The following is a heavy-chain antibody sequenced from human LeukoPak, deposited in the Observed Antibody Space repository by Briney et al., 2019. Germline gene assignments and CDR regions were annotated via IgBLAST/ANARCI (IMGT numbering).Heavy chain of an antibody. CDR3: ARGPLGGYCSGGSCYGLSYFDY. V-gene: IGHV4-34*01. CDR1: GGSFSGYY. D-gene: IGHD2-15*01. Sequence: SETLSLTCAVYGGSFSGYYWSWIRQPPGKGLEWIGEINHSGSTSYNPSLKSRVTISVDTSKNQFSLKLSSVTAADTAVYYCARGPLGGYCSGGSCYGLSYFDYWGQGTLVTVSS. CDR2: INHSGST. J-gene: IGHJ4*02.